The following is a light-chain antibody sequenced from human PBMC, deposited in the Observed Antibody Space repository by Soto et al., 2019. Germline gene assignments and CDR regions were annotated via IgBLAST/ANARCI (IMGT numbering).Light chain of an antibody. CDR3: AAWDDSLNGFYV. J-gene: IGLJ1*01. CDR2: SDD. Sequence: QSVLTQSPSASGTPGQRVTISCSGSSSNFGSNTISWYQQHPGAAPTLLIYSDDQRPSGVPDRFSGSKSGTSASLAISGLQSEDEADYYCAAWDDSLNGFYVFGTGTKVTVL. V-gene: IGLV1-44*01. CDR1: SSNFGSNT.